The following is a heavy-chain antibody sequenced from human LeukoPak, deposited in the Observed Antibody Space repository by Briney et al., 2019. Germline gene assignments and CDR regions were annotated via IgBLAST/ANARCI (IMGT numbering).Heavy chain of an antibody. D-gene: IGHD6-13*01. Sequence: SETLSLTCAVSGGSISSGGYSWSWIRQPPGKGLERNGYIYHSGSTYYNPSLKSRVTISVDRSKNQFSLKLSSVTAADTAVYYCARSSVAAAGYFDYWGQGTLVTVSS. CDR2: IYHSGST. CDR1: GGSISSGGYS. CDR3: ARSSVAAAGYFDY. J-gene: IGHJ4*02. V-gene: IGHV4-30-2*01.